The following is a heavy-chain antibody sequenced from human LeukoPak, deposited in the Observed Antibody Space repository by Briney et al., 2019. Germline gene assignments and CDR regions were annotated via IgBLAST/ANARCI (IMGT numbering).Heavy chain of an antibody. D-gene: IGHD4-11*01. CDR3: ARGAERGFDYSNSLRY. CDR2: IWSDATDR. Sequence: PGGSLRLSCAASGFIFRHYVMHWVPQAPGKGLEWVAVIWSDATDRIYESCVKGGFTSSRDSFQNKVFLERNSLRVEDTAIYYWARGAERGFDYSNSLRYWGDGTLVTVSS. V-gene: IGHV3-30*12. J-gene: IGHJ4*01. CDR1: GFIFRHYV.